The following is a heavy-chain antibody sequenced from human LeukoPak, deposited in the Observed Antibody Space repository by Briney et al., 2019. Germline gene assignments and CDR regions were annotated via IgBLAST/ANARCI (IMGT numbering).Heavy chain of an antibody. CDR1: GYTFTGYY. Sequence: ASVKVSCKASGYTFTGYYMHWVRQAPGQGLEWMGWINPNSGGTNYAQKFQGRVTMTRDTSISPAYMELSRLRSDDTAVYYCARPQDIVVVPAAPFDPWGQGTLVTVSS. D-gene: IGHD2-2*01. CDR2: INPNSGGT. V-gene: IGHV1-2*02. J-gene: IGHJ5*02. CDR3: ARPQDIVVVPAAPFDP.